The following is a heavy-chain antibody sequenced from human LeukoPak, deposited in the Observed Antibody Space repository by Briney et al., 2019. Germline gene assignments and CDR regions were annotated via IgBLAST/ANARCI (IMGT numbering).Heavy chain of an antibody. J-gene: IGHJ4*02. CDR2: ISGNDDGT. D-gene: IGHD3-10*01. V-gene: IGHV3-23*01. CDR1: GFTFSTCG. CDR3: AKRGPIYSASPGNYFDY. Sequence: GGSLRLSCTASGFTFSTCGMTWVRQAPGKGLEWVSSISGNDDGTYYADSVKGRFTISRDNSKDTLYLQMNSLRAEDTAIYYCAKRGPIYSASPGNYFDYWGQGTLVTVSS.